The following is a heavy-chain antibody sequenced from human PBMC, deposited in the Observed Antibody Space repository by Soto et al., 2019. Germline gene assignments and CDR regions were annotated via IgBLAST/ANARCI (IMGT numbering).Heavy chain of an antibody. V-gene: IGHV4-39*01. Sequence: SETLSLTCTVSDGSISISNHYWCWIRHAPGKGLGWIGSVYYSGSTYYNPSLESRVTISVDTSENKFSLRLSSVTAADTAVYYCASQASRYYDSSGYYYAWFDPWGQGTLVTVSS. CDR2: VYYSGST. CDR1: DGSISISNHY. J-gene: IGHJ5*02. CDR3: ASQASRYYDSSGYYYAWFDP. D-gene: IGHD3-22*01.